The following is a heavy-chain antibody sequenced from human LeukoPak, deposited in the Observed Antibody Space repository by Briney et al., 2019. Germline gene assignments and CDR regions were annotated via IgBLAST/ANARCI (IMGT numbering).Heavy chain of an antibody. CDR2: ISGSSSKI. CDR3: ARDAYGDYGFDY. J-gene: IGHJ4*02. V-gene: IGHV3-21*01. Sequence: KPGGCLRLSCAASGFTFSSYTMNWVRQPPGKGLEWVSSISGSSSKIYYADPVKGRFTISRDNAKDSLYLRMNSLRADDTAVYYCARDAYGDYGFDYWGQGILVTVSS. D-gene: IGHD4-17*01. CDR1: GFTFSSYT.